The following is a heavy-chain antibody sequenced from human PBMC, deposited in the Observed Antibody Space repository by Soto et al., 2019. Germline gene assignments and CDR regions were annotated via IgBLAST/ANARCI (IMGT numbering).Heavy chain of an antibody. CDR1: GGSLSGGSYY. CDR3: ARDWGPYWFYP. Sequence: ASETLSLTCTVSGGSLSGGSYYWNWIRQPPGKQMEWIGYIYDSGATKYNPSLKRRVTISQVTSKNQFSLKMNSLTPSDPAVYYCARDWGPYWFYPWGQGILVTVSS. J-gene: IGHJ5*02. V-gene: IGHV4-61*01. D-gene: IGHD3-16*01. CDR2: IYDSGAT.